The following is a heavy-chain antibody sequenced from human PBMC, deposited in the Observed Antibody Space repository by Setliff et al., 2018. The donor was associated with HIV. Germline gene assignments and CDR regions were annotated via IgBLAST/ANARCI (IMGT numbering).Heavy chain of an antibody. CDR2: IFSSGST. CDR1: GGSISNYY. CDR3: ARDAHEDYYYYMDV. V-gene: IGHV4-39*07. Sequence: SETLSLTCTVSGGSISNYYWGWIRQPPGKGLQWIGHIFSSGSTYYNPSLKSRVAISVDTSKNQFSLKLSSVTAADTAVYYCARDAHEDYYYYMDVWGKGTTVTVSS. J-gene: IGHJ6*03.